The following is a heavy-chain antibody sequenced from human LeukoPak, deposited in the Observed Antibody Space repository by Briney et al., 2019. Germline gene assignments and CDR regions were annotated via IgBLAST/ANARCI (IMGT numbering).Heavy chain of an antibody. J-gene: IGHJ3*02. CDR1: GFTFSSYG. Sequence: GGSLRLSCAASGFTFSSYGMHWVRQAPGKGLEWVAFIRYDGSNKYYADSVKGRFTISRDNSKNTLYLQMNSLRAEDTAVYYCAKDAGIAAAGIAGEFDAFDIWGQGTMVTVSS. CDR3: AKDAGIAAAGIAGEFDAFDI. D-gene: IGHD6-13*01. CDR2: IRYDGSNK. V-gene: IGHV3-30*02.